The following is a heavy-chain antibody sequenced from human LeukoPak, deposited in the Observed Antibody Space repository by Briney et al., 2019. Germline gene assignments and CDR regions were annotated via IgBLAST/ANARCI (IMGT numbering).Heavy chain of an antibody. V-gene: IGHV4-59*01. J-gene: IGHJ4*02. CDR2: IYYSGNT. Sequence: PSETLSLTCAVSGGSISVYYWSWIRQPPGKGLEWIGYIYYSGNTNYNPSLKSRVTISVDTSKNQFSLKLNSVTAADTAVYYCARGYYDSSGYHGLFFDYWGQGTLVTASS. CDR3: ARGYYDSSGYHGLFFDY. CDR1: GGSISVYY. D-gene: IGHD3-22*01.